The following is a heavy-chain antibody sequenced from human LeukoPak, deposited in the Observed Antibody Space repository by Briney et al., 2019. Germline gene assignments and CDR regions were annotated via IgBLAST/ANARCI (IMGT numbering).Heavy chain of an antibody. CDR3: ARDRGGYSYGKGLDY. CDR1: GYTFTSYG. D-gene: IGHD5-18*01. J-gene: IGHJ4*02. V-gene: IGHV1-18*01. CDR2: ISAYNGNT. Sequence: ASVKVSCKASGYTFTSYGISWVRQAPGQGLEWMGWISAYNGNTNYAQKLQGRVTMTTDTSTSTAYMELRSLRSDDTAVYYCARDRGGYSYGKGLDYWGQGTLVTVSS.